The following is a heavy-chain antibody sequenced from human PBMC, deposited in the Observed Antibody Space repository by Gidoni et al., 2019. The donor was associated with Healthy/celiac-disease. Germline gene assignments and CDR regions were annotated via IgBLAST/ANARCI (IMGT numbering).Heavy chain of an antibody. CDR2: ISWNSGSI. CDR1: GFTFDDYA. J-gene: IGHJ3*02. Sequence: EVQLVESGGGWLQPGRSLSLSCAASGFTFDDYAMHWVRQAPGKGLEWVSGISWNSGSIGYADSVKGRFTISRDNAKNSLYLQMNSLRAEDTALYYCAKAKTYPTAFDIWGQGTMVTVSS. V-gene: IGHV3-9*01. CDR3: AKAKTYPTAFDI. D-gene: IGHD2-2*01.